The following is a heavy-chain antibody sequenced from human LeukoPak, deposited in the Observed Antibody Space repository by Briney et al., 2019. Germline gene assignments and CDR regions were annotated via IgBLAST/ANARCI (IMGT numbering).Heavy chain of an antibody. CDR1: GFTFSSYA. D-gene: IGHD4-23*01. Sequence: GGSLRLSCAASGFTFSSYAMHWVRQAPGKGLDYVSSITNDGGRTFYADSVKGRFTISRDKSKNTLYLQMGSLRAEDMAVYYCARSSTVVAPFDYWGQGTLVTVSS. CDR3: ARSSTVVAPFDY. J-gene: IGHJ4*02. V-gene: IGHV3-64*02. CDR2: ITNDGGRT.